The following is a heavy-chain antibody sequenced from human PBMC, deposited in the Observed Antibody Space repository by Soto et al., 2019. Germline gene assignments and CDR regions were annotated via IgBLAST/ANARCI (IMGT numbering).Heavy chain of an antibody. V-gene: IGHV1-69*01. CDR3: ASGRDYYDSSGPFDY. D-gene: IGHD3-22*01. Sequence: SAQVSCEASVGTFSSYAMSWVRQEPGQGLEWMGGIIPIFGTANYAQKFQGRVTITADESTSTAYMELSSLRSEDTAVYYCASGRDYYDSSGPFDYGGQRTLVTVSS. CDR1: VGTFSSYA. J-gene: IGHJ4*02. CDR2: IIPIFGTA.